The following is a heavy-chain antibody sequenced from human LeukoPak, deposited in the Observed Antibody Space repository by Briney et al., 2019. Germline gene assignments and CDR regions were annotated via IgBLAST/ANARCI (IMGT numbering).Heavy chain of an antibody. CDR1: KFTFSHYG. CDR2: IWSDGTNQ. Sequence: GGSLRLPCAASKFTFSHYGMHWVRQAPGEGLQWVAVIWSDGTNQYYADSVKGRFTISRDNSKKMVYLQMNSLRADDTGVYYCAKDAQRGFDYSNSLEYWGQGALVIVSA. CDR3: AKDAQRGFDYSNSLEY. V-gene: IGHV3-33*06. D-gene: IGHD4-11*01. J-gene: IGHJ4*02.